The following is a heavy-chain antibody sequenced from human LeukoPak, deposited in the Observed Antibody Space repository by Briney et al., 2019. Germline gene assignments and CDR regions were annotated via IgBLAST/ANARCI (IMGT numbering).Heavy chain of an antibody. D-gene: IGHD3-10*01. CDR2: IIPIFGTA. CDR1: GGTFSSYA. J-gene: IGHJ5*02. Sequence: TVKVSCKASGGTFSSYAISWVRQAPGQGLEWMGGIIPIFGTANYAQKFQGRVTITADESTSTAYMELSSLRSEDTAVYYCAREEESQDWFDPWGQGTLVTVSS. V-gene: IGHV1-69*13. CDR3: AREEESQDWFDP.